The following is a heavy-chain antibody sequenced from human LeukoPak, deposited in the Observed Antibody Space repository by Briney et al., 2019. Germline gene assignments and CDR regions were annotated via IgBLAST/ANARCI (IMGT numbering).Heavy chain of an antibody. CDR2: IYYSGST. J-gene: IGHJ4*02. V-gene: IGHV4-38-2*02. Sequence: SETLSLTCTVAGYSISSGYYWGWIRQPPGKGLEWIGSIYYSGSTYYNPSLKSRVTISVDTSKNQFSLKLSSVTAADTAVYYCARGGEDSSSSNFDYWGQGTLVTVSS. CDR3: ARGGEDSSSSNFDY. D-gene: IGHD6-6*01. CDR1: GYSISSGYY.